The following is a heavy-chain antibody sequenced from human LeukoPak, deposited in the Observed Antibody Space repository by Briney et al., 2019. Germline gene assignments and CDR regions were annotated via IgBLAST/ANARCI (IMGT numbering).Heavy chain of an antibody. CDR3: AKSSGWDLDAFDI. J-gene: IGHJ3*02. CDR1: GYTFSSYD. V-gene: IGHV1-8*03. CDR2: MNPKRGNT. Sequence: ASVKVSCKSSGYTFSSYDINWVRQATGQGLEWMGWMNPKRGNTGYAHKFHGRVTITRNTSITTAYMELSSLRSEDTAVYYCAKSSGWDLDAFDIWGQGTMVTVSS. D-gene: IGHD6-19*01.